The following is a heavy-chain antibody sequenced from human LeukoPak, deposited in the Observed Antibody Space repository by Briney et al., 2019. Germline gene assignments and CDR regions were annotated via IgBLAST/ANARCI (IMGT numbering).Heavy chain of an antibody. CDR2: ISSSGSTI. V-gene: IGHV3-48*03. CDR3: ARAYSSSSLYYFDY. J-gene: IGHJ4*02. D-gene: IGHD6-6*01. CDR1: GFTFSSYE. Sequence: PGGSLRLSCAASGFTFSSYEMNWVRQAPGKGLEWVSYISSSGSTIYCADSVKGRFTISIDSAKNSLYLQMNSLRAEDPAVYYCARAYSSSSLYYFDYWGQGTLVTVSS.